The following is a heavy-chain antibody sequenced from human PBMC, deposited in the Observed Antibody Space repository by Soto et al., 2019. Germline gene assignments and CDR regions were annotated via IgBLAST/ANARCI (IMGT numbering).Heavy chain of an antibody. D-gene: IGHD6-19*01. Sequence: PGESLKISCNGSGYSFTTYWIGWVRQMPGKGLEWMGIIYPPGSQARYSPSFQCQVTLAVDKSINTAYLQWSSLKASDTAMYYCARRRSYGSGWDHWGQGTLVRVSS. CDR1: GYSFTTYW. J-gene: IGHJ4*02. CDR3: ARRRSYGSGWDH. CDR2: IYPPGSQA. V-gene: IGHV5-51*01.